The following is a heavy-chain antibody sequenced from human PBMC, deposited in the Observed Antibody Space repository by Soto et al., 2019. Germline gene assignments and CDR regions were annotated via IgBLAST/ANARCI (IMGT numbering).Heavy chain of an antibody. J-gene: IGHJ3*02. CDR3: ARHPSGSYFAFDI. CDR2: IYYSGST. CDR1: GGSISSSSCY. V-gene: IGHV4-39*01. Sequence: PSETLSLTCTVSGGSISSSSCYWGWIRQPPGKGLEWIGSIYYSGSTYYNPSLKSRVTISVDTSKNQFSLKLSSVTAADTAVYYCARHPSGSYFAFDIWGQGTMVTVSS. D-gene: IGHD1-26*01.